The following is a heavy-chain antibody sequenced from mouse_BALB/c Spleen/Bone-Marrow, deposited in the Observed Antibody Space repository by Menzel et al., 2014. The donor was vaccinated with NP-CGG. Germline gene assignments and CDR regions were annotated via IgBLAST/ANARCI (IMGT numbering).Heavy chain of an antibody. J-gene: IGHJ3*01. Sequence: VHVKQFGAELVKPGASVKLSCTASGFNIKDTYMHWVKQRPEQGLEWIGRIDPANGNTKYDPKFQGKATITADTSSNTAYLQLSSLTSEDTAVYYCAMYYYCSSLFAYWRQGTLVTVSA. CDR2: IDPANGNT. V-gene: IGHV14-3*02. CDR1: GFNIKDTY. CDR3: AMYYYCSSLFAY. D-gene: IGHD1-1*01.